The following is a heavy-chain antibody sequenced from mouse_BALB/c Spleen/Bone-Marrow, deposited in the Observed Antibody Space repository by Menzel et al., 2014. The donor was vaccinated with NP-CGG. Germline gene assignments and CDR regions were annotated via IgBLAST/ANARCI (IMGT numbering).Heavy chain of an antibody. CDR1: GFTFSSYA. CDR3: ARRSDLRASMDY. D-gene: IGHD3-1*01. CDR2: ISSGGSDT. J-gene: IGHJ4*01. V-gene: IGHV5-9-3*01. Sequence: EVKLVESGGGLVKPGGSLKLSCTTSGFTFSSYAMSWVRQTPEKRLEWVAVISSGGSDTYYPDSVKGRFTVSRDNAKNTLYLQMSSLRSEDTALYYCARRSDLRASMDYWGQGTSVPVSS.